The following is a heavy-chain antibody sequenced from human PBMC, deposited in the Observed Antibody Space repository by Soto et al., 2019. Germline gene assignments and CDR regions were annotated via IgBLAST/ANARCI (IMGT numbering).Heavy chain of an antibody. CDR1: GYTFTDYD. CDR2: VSPDHGNA. J-gene: IGHJ4*02. D-gene: IGHD4-17*01. V-gene: IGHV1-8*01. CDR3: AVTTGY. Sequence: QVRVVQSGAEVKKPGASVKVSCKTSGYTFTDYDINWVRQAPGQGLEWMGWVSPDHGNAGYARQFQGRITMTSDTSINTVFMELTNLMPEDTAVYYCAVTTGYWGQGTKVTVSS.